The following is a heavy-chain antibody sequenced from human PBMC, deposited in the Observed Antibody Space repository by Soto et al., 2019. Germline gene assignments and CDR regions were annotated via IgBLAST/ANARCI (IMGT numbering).Heavy chain of an antibody. CDR3: AREDYYYDSSPKYGMDV. CDR1: GFTFSSYS. J-gene: IGHJ6*02. D-gene: IGHD3-22*01. V-gene: IGHV3-48*01. CDR2: ISSSSRTI. Sequence: EVQLVESGGGMVQPGGSLRLSCAASGFTFSSYSMNWVRQAPGKGLEWFSYISSSSRTIYYADSVKGRFTISRDNAKNSLYLQMISLRAEDTAVYYCAREDYYYDSSPKYGMDVWGQGTTVTVSS.